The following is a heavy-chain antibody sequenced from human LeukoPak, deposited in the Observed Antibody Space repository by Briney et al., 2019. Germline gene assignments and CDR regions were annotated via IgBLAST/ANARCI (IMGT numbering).Heavy chain of an antibody. CDR3: ARHGGYYDFWSGYYTRTYFDY. Sequence: PSETLSLTCTVSGGSISSSSYYWGWIRQPPGKGLEWIGSIYYSGSTYYNPSLKSRVTISVDTSKNQFSLKLSSVTAADTAVYYCARHGGYYDFWSGYYTRTYFDYWGQGTLVTVSS. D-gene: IGHD3-3*01. V-gene: IGHV4-39*01. J-gene: IGHJ4*02. CDR1: GGSISSSSYY. CDR2: IYYSGST.